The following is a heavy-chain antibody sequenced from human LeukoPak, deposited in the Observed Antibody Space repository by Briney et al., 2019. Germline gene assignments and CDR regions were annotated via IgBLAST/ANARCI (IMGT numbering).Heavy chain of an antibody. CDR1: GGSISSYY. V-gene: IGHV4-4*07. CDR3: ARDPMAGTFRAFDI. D-gene: IGHD6-19*01. Sequence: PSETLSLTCTVSGGSISSYYWSWIRQLGGRGLERIGRIYSRGSTNYNPSLQSRVTMSVDTSKNQISLKLNSVTAADTAVYYCARDPMAGTFRAFDIWGQGTMVTVSS. J-gene: IGHJ3*02. CDR2: IYSRGST.